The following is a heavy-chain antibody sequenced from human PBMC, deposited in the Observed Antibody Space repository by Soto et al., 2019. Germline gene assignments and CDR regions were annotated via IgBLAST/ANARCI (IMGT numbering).Heavy chain of an antibody. D-gene: IGHD6-13*01. CDR3: ARDLGGSSLGYY. J-gene: IGHJ4*02. Sequence: QVQLVQSGAEVKKPGSSVKVSCKASGGTFSSYTISWVRQAPGQGLEWMGRIIPILGIANYAQKFQGRVTMTADKSTSTAYMELSSLRSEDTAVYYCARDLGGSSLGYYWGQGTLVTVSS. CDR2: IIPILGIA. CDR1: GGTFSSYT. V-gene: IGHV1-69*08.